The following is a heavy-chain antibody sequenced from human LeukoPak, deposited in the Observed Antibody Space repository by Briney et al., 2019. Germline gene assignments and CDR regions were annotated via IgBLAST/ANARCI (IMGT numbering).Heavy chain of an antibody. V-gene: IGHV3-23*01. Sequence: GGSLRLSCAASGFTFSKYAMTWVRQAPGKGLEWVSAISSSTLKIYYADSVKGRFTISRDNSKNTLYLQMNSLRADDTAVYYCARVFTPNLIFPRQKNAFDIWGQGTMVTVSS. CDR1: GFTFSKYA. CDR2: ISSSTLKI. CDR3: ARVFTPNLIFPRQKNAFDI. D-gene: IGHD3-3*01. J-gene: IGHJ3*02.